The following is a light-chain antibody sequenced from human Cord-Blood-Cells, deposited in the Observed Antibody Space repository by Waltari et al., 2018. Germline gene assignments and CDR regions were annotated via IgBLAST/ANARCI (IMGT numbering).Light chain of an antibody. V-gene: IGLV2-14*01. CDR1: SSDVGGYNY. J-gene: IGLJ1*01. Sequence: QSALTHPASVSGSPGQSITISCTRTSSDVGGYNYVPWYQQHPGKAPKLMIYDVSKRPSGVSNRFSGSKSGNTASLTISGLQAEDEADYYCSSYTSSSTYVFGTGTKVTVL. CDR2: DVS. CDR3: SSYTSSSTYV.